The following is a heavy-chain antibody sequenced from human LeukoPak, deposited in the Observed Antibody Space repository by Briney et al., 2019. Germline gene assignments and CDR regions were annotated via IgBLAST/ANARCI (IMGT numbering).Heavy chain of an antibody. Sequence: PGGSLRLSCAASGFTFSDYYMSWIRRAPGKGLEWVSYISSSGSTIYYADSVKGRFTISRDNAKNSLYLQMNSLRAEDTAVYYCAREGYYYGSGSYYNVPGFDYWGQGTLVTVSS. D-gene: IGHD3-10*01. J-gene: IGHJ4*02. CDR2: ISSSGSTI. CDR3: AREGYYYGSGSYYNVPGFDY. CDR1: GFTFSDYY. V-gene: IGHV3-11*01.